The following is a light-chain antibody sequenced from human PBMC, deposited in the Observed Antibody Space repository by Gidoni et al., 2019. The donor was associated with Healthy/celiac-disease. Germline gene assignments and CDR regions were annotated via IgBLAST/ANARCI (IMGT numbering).Light chain of an antibody. Sequence: SYELTQPPSVSVSPGQTASITCSGDKLVDKYVCWYQQKTGQAPVLVLYTDSKRASGIPERFSGSNSGNTATLTISGTQAMDEADYYCPAWDSSTAPYVFGTGTKVTVL. CDR2: TDS. V-gene: IGLV3-1*01. CDR1: KLVDKY. J-gene: IGLJ1*01. CDR3: PAWDSSTAPYV.